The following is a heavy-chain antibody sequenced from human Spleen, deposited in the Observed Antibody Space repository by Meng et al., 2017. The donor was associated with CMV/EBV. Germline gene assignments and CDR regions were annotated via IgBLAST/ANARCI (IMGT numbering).Heavy chain of an antibody. CDR1: GNTFTNYA. CDR2: INAANGNT. J-gene: IGHJ4*02. D-gene: IGHD6-13*01. CDR3: ARVPAGTSFVDY. Sequence: CKASGNTFTNYAMHWVRQAPGQSLEWMGWINAANGNTKYSQEFQGGVTFTRDTSATTAYMEVSSLRSADTAVYYWARVPAGTSFVDYWGQGTLVTVSS. V-gene: IGHV1-3*01.